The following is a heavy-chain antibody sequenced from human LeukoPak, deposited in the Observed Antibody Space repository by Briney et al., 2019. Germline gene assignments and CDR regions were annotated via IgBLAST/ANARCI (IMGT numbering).Heavy chain of an antibody. CDR3: VKRTMAGVLERRTYYFDY. V-gene: IGHV3-23*01. D-gene: IGHD2-2*01. J-gene: IGHJ4*02. CDR2: ISGSGLNA. Sequence: GGSLRLSCAASGFTFSNTAMSWVRQAPGKGLERLSIISGSGLNAYYADSVKGRFTISRDNSKSTLFLQMNSLRAEDTALYYCVKRTMAGVLERRTYYFDYWGQGSLVTVSP. CDR1: GFTFSNTA.